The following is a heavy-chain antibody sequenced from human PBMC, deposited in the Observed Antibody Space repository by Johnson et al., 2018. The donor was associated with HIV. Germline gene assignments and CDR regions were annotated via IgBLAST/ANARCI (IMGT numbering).Heavy chain of an antibody. V-gene: IGHV3-20*04. D-gene: IGHD3-22*01. CDR3: ARGRVISMIVSAGAFDI. Sequence: VQLVESGGGAVRPGGSLRLSCVVSGFTFEDYGMSWVRQAPGKGLEWVSAINWNGGSTTYADSVKGRFIISRDNAKNSLYLQMNSLRDEDTAFYYCARGRVISMIVSAGAFDIWGQGTMVTVSS. CDR1: GFTFEDYG. CDR2: INWNGGST. J-gene: IGHJ3*02.